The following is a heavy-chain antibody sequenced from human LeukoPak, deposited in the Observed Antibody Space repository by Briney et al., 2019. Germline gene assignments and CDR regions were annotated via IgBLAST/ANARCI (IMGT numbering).Heavy chain of an antibody. D-gene: IGHD1-26*01. J-gene: IGHJ4*02. CDR2: ISGSGGNT. Sequence: GGSLRLSCAASGFTFSTNAMSWVRLAPGKGLEWVSAISGSGGNTYYADSVKGRFTISRDNSKNTLYVQMNSLRVEDTAVYYCVKDPGGSGSHYFDSWGQGTLVTVSS. V-gene: IGHV3-23*01. CDR1: GFTFSTNA. CDR3: VKDPGGSGSHYFDS.